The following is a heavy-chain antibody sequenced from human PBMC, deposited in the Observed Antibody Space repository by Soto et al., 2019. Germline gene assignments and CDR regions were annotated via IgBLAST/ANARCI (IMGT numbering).Heavy chain of an antibody. J-gene: IGHJ4*02. CDR1: GFTFSSYA. Sequence: EVQLLESGGGLVQPGGSLRLSCAASGFTFSSYAMSWVRQAPVKGLEWVSAISGSGGSTYYADSVKGRFTISRDNSKNPLYLQMNSLSAEDKDVYYCAKENGGSWGPFDYWGQGTLVTVSS. V-gene: IGHV3-23*01. CDR2: ISGSGGST. CDR3: AKENGGSWGPFDY. D-gene: IGHD3-16*01.